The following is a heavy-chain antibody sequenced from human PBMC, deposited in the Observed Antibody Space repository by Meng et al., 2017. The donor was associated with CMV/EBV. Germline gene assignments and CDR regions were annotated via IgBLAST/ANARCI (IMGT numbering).Heavy chain of an antibody. D-gene: IGHD3-3*01. J-gene: IGHJ4*02. CDR3: ARGSWDYDFWSGQNGDY. V-gene: IGHV3-13*01. CDR1: GFTFSSYD. Sequence: GESLKISCAASGFTFSSYDMHWVRQATGKGLEWVSAIGTAGDTYYPGSVKGRFTISRENAKNSLYLQMNSLRAGDTAVYYCARGSWDYDFWSGQNGDYWGQGTLVTVSS. CDR2: IGTAGDT.